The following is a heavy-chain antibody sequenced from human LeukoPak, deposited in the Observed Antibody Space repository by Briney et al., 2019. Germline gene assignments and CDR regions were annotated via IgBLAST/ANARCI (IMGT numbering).Heavy chain of an antibody. V-gene: IGHV3-53*01. D-gene: IGHD3-10*01. CDR3: ARDSYYGSGSYYRYTFDY. CDR1: GYTVSSNY. Sequence: PGGSLRLSCAASGYTVSSNYMSWVRQAPGEGLGLVSVIYSDCTTYYADSVKGRFTISRDNSKNTLYLQMNSLRAEDTAVYYCARDSYYGSGSYYRYTFDYWGQGTLVTVSS. CDR2: IYSDCTT. J-gene: IGHJ4*02.